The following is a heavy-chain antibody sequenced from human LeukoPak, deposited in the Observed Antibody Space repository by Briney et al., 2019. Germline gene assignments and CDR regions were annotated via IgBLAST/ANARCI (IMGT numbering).Heavy chain of an antibody. J-gene: IGHJ4*02. Sequence: ASVKVSCKASGGTFSSYAISWVRQAPGQGLEWMGWISAYNGNTNYAQKLQGRVTMTTDTSTSTAYMELRSLRSDDTAVYYCARSYPYSSGWYGGGYYFDYWGQGTLVTVSS. V-gene: IGHV1-18*01. D-gene: IGHD6-19*01. CDR2: ISAYNGNT. CDR3: ARSYPYSSGWYGGGYYFDY. CDR1: GGTFSSYA.